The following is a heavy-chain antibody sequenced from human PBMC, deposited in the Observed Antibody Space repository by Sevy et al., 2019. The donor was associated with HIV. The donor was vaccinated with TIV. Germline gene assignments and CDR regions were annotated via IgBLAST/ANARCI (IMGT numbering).Heavy chain of an antibody. Sequence: GGSLRLSCAVSGFSFDSYGMTWVRQAPGKGLEWVSAISGSGTRTYYADSVKGRFIISRDNSKNTLDPQMNSLRAEDTAIYYCAEGGGGHYDPDEIAYYFYYYNMDVWGKGTTVTVSS. CDR3: AEGGGGHYDPDEIAYYFYYYNMDV. CDR1: GFSFDSYG. D-gene: IGHD3-22*01. J-gene: IGHJ6*03. CDR2: ISGSGTRT. V-gene: IGHV3-23*01.